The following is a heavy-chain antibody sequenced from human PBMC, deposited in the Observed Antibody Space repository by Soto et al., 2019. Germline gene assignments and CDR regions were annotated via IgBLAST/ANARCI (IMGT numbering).Heavy chain of an antibody. Sequence: QVQLVQSGAEVKKPGASVKVSCKASGYTFTSYDINWVRQATGQGLEWMGWMNPNSGNTGYAQKFQGRVTMTRNTSISTAYMELSSLRSEDTAVYSCARRGYSSSWYYYSYYGMDVWGQGTTVTVSS. CDR3: ARRGYSSSWYYYSYYGMDV. J-gene: IGHJ6*02. V-gene: IGHV1-8*01. CDR2: MNPNSGNT. D-gene: IGHD6-13*01. CDR1: GYTFTSYD.